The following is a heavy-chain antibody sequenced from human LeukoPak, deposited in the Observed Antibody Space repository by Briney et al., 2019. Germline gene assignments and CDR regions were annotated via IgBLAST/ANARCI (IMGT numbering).Heavy chain of an antibody. J-gene: IGHJ4*02. V-gene: IGHV3-23*01. CDR2: ISASGGST. Sequence: GGSLRLSCAASGFTFSSFDMSWVRQAPGKGLQWVSGISASGGSTYYADSVKGRFTISRDNSKNTLYLQMNSLRAEDTAVYYCAKSPPGYDMPPAYFDYWGQGTLVTVSS. CDR1: GFTFSSFD. D-gene: IGHD3-9*01. CDR3: AKSPPGYDMPPAYFDY.